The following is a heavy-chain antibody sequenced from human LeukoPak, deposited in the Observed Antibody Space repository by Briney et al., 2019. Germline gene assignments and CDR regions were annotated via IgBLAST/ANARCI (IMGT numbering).Heavy chain of an antibody. CDR3: ARPSGDILTGYYGL. V-gene: IGHV4-59*12. Sequence: PSETLSLTCSVSGGSISTYYWSWIRQPPGSGLEWIGYTHYSGTAKYNPSLESRVTMSVDTSKNQFSLRLTSVTAADTAVYYCARPSGDILTGYYGLWGQGTLVTVSS. D-gene: IGHD3-9*01. J-gene: IGHJ4*02. CDR2: THYSGTA. CDR1: GGSISTYY.